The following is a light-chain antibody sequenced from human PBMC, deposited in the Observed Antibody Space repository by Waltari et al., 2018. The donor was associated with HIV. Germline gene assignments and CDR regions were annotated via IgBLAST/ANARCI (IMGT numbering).Light chain of an antibody. CDR3: SSYTSTNTLV. J-gene: IGLJ3*02. Sequence: QSALTQSASVSGSPGQSITISCTGTSSDVGGYNYVSWYQQHPGKAPKLMIYEVNNRPSGVSNRFSGSKSGNRASLTISGLQAEDEADYYCSSYTSTNTLVFGGGTKLTVL. CDR1: SSDVGGYNY. V-gene: IGLV2-14*01. CDR2: EVN.